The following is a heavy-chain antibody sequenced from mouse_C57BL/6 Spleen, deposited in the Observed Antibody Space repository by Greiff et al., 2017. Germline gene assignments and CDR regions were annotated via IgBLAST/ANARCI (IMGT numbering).Heavy chain of an antibody. CDR2: INPNNGGT. CDR3: AIRPYYGSSYKGYY. Sequence: EVQLQQPGPELVKPGASVKISCKASGYTFTDYYMNWVKQSHGKSLEWIGDINPNNGGTSYNQKFKGKATLTVDKSSSTAYMGLRSLTSEDSAVYYCAIRPYYGSSYKGYYWGQGTTRTVSS. J-gene: IGHJ2*01. D-gene: IGHD1-1*01. V-gene: IGHV1-26*01. CDR1: GYTFTDYY.